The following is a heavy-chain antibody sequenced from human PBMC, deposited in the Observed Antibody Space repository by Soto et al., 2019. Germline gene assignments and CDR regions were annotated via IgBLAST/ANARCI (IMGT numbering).Heavy chain of an antibody. J-gene: IGHJ4*02. V-gene: IGHV4-59*01. D-gene: IGHD6-6*01. CDR2: IFHTGNT. CDR1: GDSFSSYY. CDR3: AALDGSLDY. Sequence: SETLSLTCTVSGDSFSSYYWTWIRQPPGKRLEWVAYIFHTGNTNYNPSLKSRVTISADTSKNQFSLKLRSVSPADTAVYYCAALDGSLDYWGPGTLVTVSS.